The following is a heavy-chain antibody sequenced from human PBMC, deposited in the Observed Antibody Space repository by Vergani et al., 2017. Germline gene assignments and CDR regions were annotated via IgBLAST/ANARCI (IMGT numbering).Heavy chain of an antibody. J-gene: IGHJ5*02. CDR3: ASDTHSGQRADR. V-gene: IGHV4-59*11. Sequence: QVQLQESGPGLVKSSETLSLTCSVSFDSIRNLYCNWIRQPPGKGLEWIGSIHYSENINYNPSLKNRVTISVDTSKHQFSLTLTSVTAADTAVYYCASDTHSGQRADRWGQGILVTVTS. CDR2: IHYSENI. D-gene: IGHD6-19*01. CDR1: FDSIRNLY.